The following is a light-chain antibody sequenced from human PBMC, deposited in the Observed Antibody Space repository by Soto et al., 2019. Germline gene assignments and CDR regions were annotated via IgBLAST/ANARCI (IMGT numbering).Light chain of an antibody. J-gene: IGKJ1*01. V-gene: IGKV3D-15*01. CDR2: GAS. Sequence: IFMTQSPATLSVSPWERATLSCRASQSVSILLAWYQQKPGQAPRLLIYGASNRATGIPDRFSGSGSGTDFTLIISSLQPEDFATYYCQQSYSPLWTFGQGTKVDIK. CDR3: QQSYSPLWT. CDR1: QSVSIL.